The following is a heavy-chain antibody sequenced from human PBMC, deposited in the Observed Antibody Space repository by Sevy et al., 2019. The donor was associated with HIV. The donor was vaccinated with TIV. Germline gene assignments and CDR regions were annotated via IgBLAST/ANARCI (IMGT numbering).Heavy chain of an antibody. D-gene: IGHD3-22*01. V-gene: IGHV4-34*01. Sequence: SETLSLTCAVYGGSFSGYYWSWIRQPPGKGLEWIGEINHSGSTNYNPSLKSRVTISVDTSKNQFSLKLSSLTAADTAVYYGARVPSRKGSGYSVPSYYFDYWGQGTLVTVSS. CDR1: GGSFSGYY. J-gene: IGHJ4*02. CDR2: INHSGST. CDR3: ARVPSRKGSGYSVPSYYFDY.